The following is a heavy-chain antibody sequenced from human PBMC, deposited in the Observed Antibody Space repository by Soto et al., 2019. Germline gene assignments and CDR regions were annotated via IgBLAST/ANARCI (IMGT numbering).Heavy chain of an antibody. D-gene: IGHD2-21*01. CDR3: EHRLFPDLGSRGAFDY. CDR1: GFSLSTSGVG. J-gene: IGHJ4*02. V-gene: IGHV2-5*02. Sequence: QITLKESGPTLVKPTQTLTLTCTFSGFSLSTSGVGVGWIRQPPGKALEWLALIYWDDDKRYSPSLKSSITTPKHTSKTQVVLTTTNRDPVESPPYYCEHRLFPDLGSRGAFDYWGRGTLLTVSP. CDR2: IYWDDDK.